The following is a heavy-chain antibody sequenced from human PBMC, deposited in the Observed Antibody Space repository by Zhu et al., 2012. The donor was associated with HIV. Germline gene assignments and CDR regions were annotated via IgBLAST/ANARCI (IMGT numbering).Heavy chain of an antibody. V-gene: IGHV4-39*07. J-gene: IGHJ4*02. D-gene: IGHD6-19*01. CDR3: ARHEAVVPXASIFDY. CDR2: IYYSGNT. CDR1: GDSISSSSYY. Sequence: QVQLQESGPGLVKPSETLSLTCTVSGDSISSSSYYWGWIRQPPGKGLEWIGSIYYSGNTYYNPTLKSRVTISVDRSKNQFSLKLSSVTAADTAVYYCARHEAVVPXASIFDYWGQGTLVTVS.